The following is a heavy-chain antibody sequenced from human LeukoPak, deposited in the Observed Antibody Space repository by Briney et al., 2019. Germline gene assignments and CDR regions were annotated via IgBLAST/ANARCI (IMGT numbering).Heavy chain of an antibody. V-gene: IGHV3-21*01. Sequence: PGGSLRLSCTPSGFTLRNYTMTWVRQAPGKGLDWVSSISSTSSYIYYSDSVTGRFTVSRDNAKESLSLQMSSLRAEDTAVYYCARVGYFDSSGYYFPIAFDMWGQGTTVTVAS. D-gene: IGHD3-22*01. J-gene: IGHJ3*02. CDR2: ISSTSSYI. CDR3: ARVGYFDSSGYYFPIAFDM. CDR1: GFTLRNYT.